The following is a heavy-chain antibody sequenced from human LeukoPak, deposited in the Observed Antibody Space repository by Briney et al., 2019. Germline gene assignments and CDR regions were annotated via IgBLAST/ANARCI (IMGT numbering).Heavy chain of an antibody. J-gene: IGHJ3*02. CDR3: ARVVGKRGDAFDI. Sequence: SETLSLTCTVSGGSISSYYWSWIRQPPGKGLEWIGYIYYSGSTNYNPSLKSRVTISVDTSKNQFSLKLSSVTAADTAVYYCARVVGKRGDAFDIWGQGTMVTVSS. CDR2: IYYSGST. V-gene: IGHV4-59*01. D-gene: IGHD2-15*01. CDR1: GGSISSYY.